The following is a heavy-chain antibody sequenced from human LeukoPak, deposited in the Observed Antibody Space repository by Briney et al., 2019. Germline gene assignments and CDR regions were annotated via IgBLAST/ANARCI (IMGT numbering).Heavy chain of an antibody. CDR1: GGTFSSDA. CDR2: IIPILGIA. V-gene: IGHV1-69*04. J-gene: IGHJ4*02. D-gene: IGHD3-22*01. Sequence: ASVKVSCRASGGTFSSDAISWVRQAPGQGLEWMGRIIPILGIANYAQKFQGRVTITADRSTGTAYMELSSLRSEDTAVYYCARDYDSGGYYPIRSWGQGTLVTVSS. CDR3: ARDYDSGGYYPIRS.